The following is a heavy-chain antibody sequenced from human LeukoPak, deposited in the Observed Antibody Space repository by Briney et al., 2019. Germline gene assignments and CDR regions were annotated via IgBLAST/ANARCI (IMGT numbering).Heavy chain of an antibody. CDR1: GFTFSSYG. J-gene: IGHJ3*02. CDR2: IWYDGSNK. V-gene: IGHV3-33*01. Sequence: GGSLRLSCAASGFTFSSYGMHWARQAPGKGLEWGAVIWYDGSNKYYVDSVKGRFTISRDNSKNTLYLQMNSLRAEDTAIYYCVREQDADDDAFDIWGQGTMVTVSS. CDR3: VREQDADDDAFDI.